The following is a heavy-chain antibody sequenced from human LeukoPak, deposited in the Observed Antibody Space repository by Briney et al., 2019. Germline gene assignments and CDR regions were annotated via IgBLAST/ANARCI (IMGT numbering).Heavy chain of an antibody. CDR3: ARTGTFWDI. CDR2: IYYSGST. J-gene: IGHJ3*02. D-gene: IGHD3-3*01. V-gene: IGHV4-30-4*01. CDR1: GGPSSSGDYY. Sequence: PSQTVSFTGTVSGGPSSSGDYYWSGIRQPPGKGLEWIGYIYYSGSTYYNPSLRSRVTISVATSKNQFSLKLSSVTAADTDVYYCARTGTFWDIWGQGRVVTV.